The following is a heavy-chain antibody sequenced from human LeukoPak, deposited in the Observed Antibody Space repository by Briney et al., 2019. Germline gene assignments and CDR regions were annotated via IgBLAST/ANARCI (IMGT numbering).Heavy chain of an antibody. Sequence: GGSLRLSCAASGFTFSTYGMNWVRQAPGKGLEWVSSISSGSVYIYYADSVKGRFTISRDNAKSSLYLQMNSLRAEDTAVYYCARDERGSGSYYNFDYWGQGTLVTVSS. J-gene: IGHJ4*02. V-gene: IGHV3-21*01. CDR2: ISSGSVYI. D-gene: IGHD3-10*01. CDR1: GFTFSTYG. CDR3: ARDERGSGSYYNFDY.